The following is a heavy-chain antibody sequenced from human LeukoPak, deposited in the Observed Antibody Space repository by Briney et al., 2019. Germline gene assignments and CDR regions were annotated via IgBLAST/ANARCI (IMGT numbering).Heavy chain of an antibody. CDR3: ARWEYDSGYYYMDV. J-gene: IGHJ6*03. V-gene: IGHV3-7*01. CDR1: GFTFSSYW. D-gene: IGHD3-22*01. CDR2: IKPDGSAK. Sequence: GGSLRLSCTASGFTFSSYWMTWVRQAPGKGLEWVANIKPDGSAKYYVVSVRGRFTISRDNAKNSLSLQMSGLGVEDTAVYYCARWEYDSGYYYMDVWGKGTTVTVSS.